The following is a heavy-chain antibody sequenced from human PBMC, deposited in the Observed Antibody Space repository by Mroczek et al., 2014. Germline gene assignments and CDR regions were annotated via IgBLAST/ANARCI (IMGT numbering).Heavy chain of an antibody. J-gene: IGHJ4*02. CDR3: ARDEGYSGYDLHDY. V-gene: IGHV3-33*01. D-gene: IGHD5-12*01. Sequence: ESGGGVVQPGRSLRLSCAASGFTFSSYGMHWVRQAPGKGLEWVAVIWYDGSNKYYADSVKGRFTISRDNSKNTLYLQMNSLRAEDTAVYYCARDEGYSGYDLHDYWGQGTLVTVSS. CDR2: IWYDGSNK. CDR1: GFTFSSYG.